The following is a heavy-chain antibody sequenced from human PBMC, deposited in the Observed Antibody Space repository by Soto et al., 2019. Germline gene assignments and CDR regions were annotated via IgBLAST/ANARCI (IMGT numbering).Heavy chain of an antibody. CDR2: INHSGST. CDR3: ARDWASDTSSPSVRFDP. Sequence: PSETLSLTCAVYGGSFSGYYWSWIRQPPGKGLEWIGEINHSGSTNYNPSLKSRVTISVDTSKNQFSLKLSSVTAADTAVYYCARDWASDTSSPSVRFDPWGQGTLVTVSS. CDR1: GGSFSGYY. D-gene: IGHD3-22*01. J-gene: IGHJ5*02. V-gene: IGHV4-34*01.